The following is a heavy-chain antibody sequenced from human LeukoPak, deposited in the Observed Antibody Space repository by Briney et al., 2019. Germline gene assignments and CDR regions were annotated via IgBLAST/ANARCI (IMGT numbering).Heavy chain of an antibody. J-gene: IGHJ4*02. CDR1: GYSISSGYY. CDR3: ARGYCSSTSCHYFDY. D-gene: IGHD2-2*01. V-gene: IGHV4-38-2*02. CDR2: IYHSGST. Sequence: SETLSLTCTVSGYSISSGYYWGWIRQPPGKGLEWIGSIYHSGSTNYNPSLKSRVTISVDKSKNQFSLKLSSVTAADTAVYYCARGYCSSTSCHYFDYWGQGTLVTVSS.